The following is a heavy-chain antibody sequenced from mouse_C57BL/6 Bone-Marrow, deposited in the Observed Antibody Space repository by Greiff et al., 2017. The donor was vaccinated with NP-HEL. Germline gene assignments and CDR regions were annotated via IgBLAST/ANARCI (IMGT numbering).Heavy chain of an antibody. Sequence: QVQLKQSGAELARPGASVKLSCKASGYTFTSYGISWVKQRTGQGLEWIGEIYPRSGTTYYNEKFKGKATLTADKSSSTAYMELRSLTSEDSAVYFCARRYYYGSSFDYWGQGTTLTVSS. V-gene: IGHV1-81*01. J-gene: IGHJ2*01. CDR1: GYTFTSYG. CDR2: IYPRSGTT. CDR3: ARRYYYGSSFDY. D-gene: IGHD1-1*01.